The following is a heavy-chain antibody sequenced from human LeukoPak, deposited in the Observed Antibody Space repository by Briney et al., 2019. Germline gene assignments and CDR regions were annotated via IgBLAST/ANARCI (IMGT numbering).Heavy chain of an antibody. CDR1: GYTFTSYG. V-gene: IGHV1-18*04. D-gene: IGHD3-10*01. CDR3: ARDFRGYYGSGSARAYS. CDR2: ISAYNGNT. J-gene: IGHJ4*02. Sequence: GSVKVSCKASGYTFTSYGISWVRQAPGQGLEWMGLISAYNGNTNYAQKLQGRVTMTTDTSTSTAYMELRSLRSDDTAVYYCARDFRGYYGSGSARAYSWGPGALVTVSS.